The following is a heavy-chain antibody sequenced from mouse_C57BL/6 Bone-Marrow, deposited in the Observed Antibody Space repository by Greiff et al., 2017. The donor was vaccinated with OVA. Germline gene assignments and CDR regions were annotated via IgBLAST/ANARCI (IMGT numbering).Heavy chain of an antibody. CDR2: LSDGGSYT. D-gene: IGHD1-1*01. V-gene: IGHV5-4*03. J-gene: IGHJ2*01. Sequence: EVKLMESGGGLVKPGGSLKLSCAASGFTFSSYAMSWVRQTPETRLEWVATLSDGGSYTYYPANVTGRFTISTDTAKNNMYLQMSHLKSEDTAMYYCARGLEDSSSYGFDYWGQGTTRTVSS. CDR3: ARGLEDSSSYGFDY. CDR1: GFTFSSYA.